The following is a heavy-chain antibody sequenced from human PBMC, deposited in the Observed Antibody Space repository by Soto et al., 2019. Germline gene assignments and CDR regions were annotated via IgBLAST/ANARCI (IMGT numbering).Heavy chain of an antibody. Sequence: QVQLVQSGAEVQKPGSSVTVSCKASGGTFSSYAISGVRQAPGQGLEWMGRIIPFIGTANYAQKFQGRVTITADESTSTAYMELTSLRSEDTAVYYCARVVMTTVPASYYYGMDVWVQVTTVTFSS. J-gene: IGHJ6*02. CDR3: ARVVMTTVPASYYYGMDV. D-gene: IGHD4-17*01. CDR2: IIPFIGTA. CDR1: GGTFSSYA. V-gene: IGHV1-69*18.